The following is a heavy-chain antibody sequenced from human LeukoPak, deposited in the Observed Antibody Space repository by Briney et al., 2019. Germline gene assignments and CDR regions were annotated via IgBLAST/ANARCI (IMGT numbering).Heavy chain of an antibody. CDR2: ISYDGSNK. CDR3: ARGESSGWIGEGYYFDY. Sequence: RGSLRLSCAASGFTFSSYAMHWVRQAPGKGLEWVAVISYDGSNKYYADSVKGRFTISRDNSKNTLYLQMNSLRAEDTAVYYCARGESSGWIGEGYYFDYWGQGTLVTVSS. CDR1: GFTFSSYA. V-gene: IGHV3-30-3*01. J-gene: IGHJ4*02. D-gene: IGHD6-19*01.